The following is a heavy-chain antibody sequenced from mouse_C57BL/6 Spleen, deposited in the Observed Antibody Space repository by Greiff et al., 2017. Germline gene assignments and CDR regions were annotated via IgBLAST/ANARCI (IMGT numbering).Heavy chain of an antibody. J-gene: IGHJ2*01. V-gene: IGHV1-15*01. CDR2: IDPETGGT. CDR3: TRGRGLRRRDFDY. D-gene: IGHD2-12*01. Sequence: QVQLQQSGAELVRPGASVTLSCKASGYTFTDYEMHWVKQTPVHGLEWIGAIDPETGGTAYNQKFTGKAILTADKSSSTAYMELRSLTSEDSAVYYCTRGRGLRRRDFDYWGQGTTLTVSS. CDR1: GYTFTDYE.